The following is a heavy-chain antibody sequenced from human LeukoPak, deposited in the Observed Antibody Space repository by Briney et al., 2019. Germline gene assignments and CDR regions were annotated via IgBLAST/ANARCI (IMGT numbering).Heavy chain of an antibody. D-gene: IGHD2-15*01. CDR3: ARVKRDCSGGSCYSYDY. CDR1: RFTFNTYA. Sequence: GGSLRLSCVASRFTFNTYAVTWVRQAPGKGLEWVSAISGNGDITYYADSVRGRFTISRDNSKNTLYLQMNSLRAEDTAVYYCARVKRDCSGGSCYSYDYWGQGTLVTVSS. J-gene: IGHJ4*02. V-gene: IGHV3-23*01. CDR2: ISGNGDIT.